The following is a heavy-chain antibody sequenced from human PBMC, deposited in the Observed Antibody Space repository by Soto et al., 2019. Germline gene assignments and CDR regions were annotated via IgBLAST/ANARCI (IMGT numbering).Heavy chain of an antibody. CDR3: TTGIAAATYGMDV. Sequence: EVQLVESGGGLVKPGGSLRLSCAASGFTFSNAWMSWVRQAPGKGLEWVGRIKSKTDGGTTDYAAPVKGRFTISRDDSKNTLYLQMNSLKTEDTAVYYCTTGIAAATYGMDVWGQGTTVTVSS. D-gene: IGHD6-13*01. J-gene: IGHJ6*02. V-gene: IGHV3-15*01. CDR2: IKSKTDGGTT. CDR1: GFTFSNAW.